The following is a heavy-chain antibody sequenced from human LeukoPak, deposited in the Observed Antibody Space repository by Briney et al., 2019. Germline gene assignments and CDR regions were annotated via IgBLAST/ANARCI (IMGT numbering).Heavy chain of an antibody. D-gene: IGHD5-18*01. J-gene: IGHJ5*02. V-gene: IGHV4-61*01. Sequence: PSETLSLTCTVSGYSISSGYYWSWIRQPPGKGLEWIGYIYYSGSTNYNPSLKSRVTISVDTSRNQFSLKLSSVTAADTAVYYCARVERQLWLRYPSYWFDPWGQGTLVTVSS. CDR2: IYYSGST. CDR1: GYSISSGYY. CDR3: ARVERQLWLRYPSYWFDP.